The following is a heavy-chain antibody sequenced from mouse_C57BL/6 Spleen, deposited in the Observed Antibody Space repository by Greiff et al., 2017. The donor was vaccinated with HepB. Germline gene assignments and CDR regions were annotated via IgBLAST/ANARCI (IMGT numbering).Heavy chain of an antibody. Sequence: VQLQQSGAELVKPGASVKISCKASGYAFSSYWMNWVKQRPGKGLEWIGQIYPGDGDTNYNGKFKGKATLTADKSSSTAYMQLSSLTSEDSAVSCCARSSDEGYAMDYWGQGTSVTVSS. V-gene: IGHV1-80*01. J-gene: IGHJ4*01. CDR1: GYAFSSYW. CDR3: ARSSDEGYAMDY. CDR2: IYPGDGDT.